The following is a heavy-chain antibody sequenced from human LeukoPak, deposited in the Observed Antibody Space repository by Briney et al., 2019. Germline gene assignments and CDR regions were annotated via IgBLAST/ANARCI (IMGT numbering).Heavy chain of an antibody. Sequence: GGSLRLSCAASEFTFSSYAMSWVRQAPGKGLEWVSGISYSGGSTYYADSVKGRFTISRDNSKNTLYLQMNSLRAEDTAVYYCAKDAGIVGAGAGGQGTLVTVSS. D-gene: IGHD1-26*01. CDR3: AKDAGIVGAGA. CDR2: ISYSGGST. CDR1: EFTFSSYA. J-gene: IGHJ4*02. V-gene: IGHV3-23*01.